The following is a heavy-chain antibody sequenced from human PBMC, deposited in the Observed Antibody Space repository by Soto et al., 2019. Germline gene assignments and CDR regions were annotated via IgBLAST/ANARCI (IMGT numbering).Heavy chain of an antibody. CDR3: ARVAVAGTRFDY. D-gene: IGHD6-19*01. J-gene: IGHJ4*02. V-gene: IGHV4-4*02. CDR1: GGSISSSNW. Sequence: QVQLQESCPGLVKPSGTLSLTCAVSGGSISSSNWWSWVRQPPGKGLEWIGEIYHSGSTNYNPSLMSRFTISVDKSKNQFSLKLSSVTAADTAVYYCARVAVAGTRFDYWGQGTLVTVSS. CDR2: IYHSGST.